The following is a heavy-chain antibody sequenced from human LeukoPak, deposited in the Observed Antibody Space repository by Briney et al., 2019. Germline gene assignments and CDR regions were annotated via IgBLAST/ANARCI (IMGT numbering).Heavy chain of an antibody. J-gene: IGHJ6*02. CDR3: AREVAYDSSGTLGYYYYGMDV. CDR2: ISYDGSNK. Sequence: GGSLRLSCAASGFTFSKYGMHWVRQAPGKGLEWVAVISYDGSNKYYADSVKGRFTISRDNSKNTLYLQMTSLRAEDTAVYYCAREVAYDSSGTLGYYYYGMDVWGQGTTVTVSS. V-gene: IGHV3-30*19. D-gene: IGHD3-22*01. CDR1: GFTFSKYG.